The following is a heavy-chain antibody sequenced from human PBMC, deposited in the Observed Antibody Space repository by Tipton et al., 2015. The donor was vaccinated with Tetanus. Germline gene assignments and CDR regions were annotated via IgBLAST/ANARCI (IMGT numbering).Heavy chain of an antibody. D-gene: IGHD5-18*01. CDR2: INHSGST. Sequence: GLVKPSETLSLTCAVYGGSFSGYYWSWIRQPPGKGLEWIGEINHSGSTNYNPSLKSRVTISVDTSKNQFSLKLSSVTAADTAVSYCARVSDTAMGPFDYWGQGTLVTVSS. V-gene: IGHV4-34*01. J-gene: IGHJ4*02. CDR3: ARVSDTAMGPFDY. CDR1: GGSFSGYY.